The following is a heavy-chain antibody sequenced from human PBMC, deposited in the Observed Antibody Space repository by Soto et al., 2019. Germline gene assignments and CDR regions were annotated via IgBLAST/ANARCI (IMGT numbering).Heavy chain of an antibody. CDR1: GFVFTTYG. V-gene: IGHV3-33*01. CDR2: IWHDGSGT. Sequence: QVKLVESGGGVVQPGRSLRLSCAASGFVFTTYGMHWVRQAPGKGLEWVGVIWHDGSGTYYADALMGRFTISRDNSKNTLFLQMDSLTVEDTAVYYCVRDPVALRNRVRVGYFNLWGRGTQVTVSS. J-gene: IGHJ2*01. CDR3: VRDPVALRNRVRVGYFNL. D-gene: IGHD1-26*01.